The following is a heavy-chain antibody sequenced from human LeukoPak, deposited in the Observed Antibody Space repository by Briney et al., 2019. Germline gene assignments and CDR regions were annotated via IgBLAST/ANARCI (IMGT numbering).Heavy chain of an antibody. CDR3: VRGGRDSGSFIPFDY. Sequence: GGSLRLSCVASGFTFSSYSMNWVRQAPGKGLEWVSSISSSSSYIYYADSVKGRFTISRDNAKNSLYLQMNSLRAEDTAVYYCVRGGRDSGSFIPFDYWGHGILVTVSS. CDR2: ISSSSSYI. CDR1: GFTFSSYS. D-gene: IGHD3-10*01. V-gene: IGHV3-21*01. J-gene: IGHJ4*01.